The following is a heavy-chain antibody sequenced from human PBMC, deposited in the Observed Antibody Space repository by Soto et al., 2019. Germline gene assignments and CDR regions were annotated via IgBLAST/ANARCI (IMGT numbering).Heavy chain of an antibody. V-gene: IGHV4-61*01. CDR1: GGSVSSGSYY. J-gene: IGHJ4*02. Sequence: QVQLQESCPGLVKPSETLSLTCTVSGGSVSSGSYYWSWIRQPPGKGLEWIGYIYYSGSTNYNPSLKSRVTISVDTSKNQFSLKLSSVTAADTAVYYCARTEYYGSGSSQPYYFDYWGQGTLVTVSS. CDR3: ARTEYYGSGSSQPYYFDY. CDR2: IYYSGST. D-gene: IGHD3-10*01.